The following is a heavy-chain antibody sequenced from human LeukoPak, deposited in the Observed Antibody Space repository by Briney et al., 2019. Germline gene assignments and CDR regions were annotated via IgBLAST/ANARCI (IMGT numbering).Heavy chain of an antibody. J-gene: IGHJ4*02. CDR2: IGGSSSPM. V-gene: IGHV3-48*01. D-gene: IGHD1-26*01. CDR3: PSGSADY. CDR1: GFTFSSYS. Sequence: GGSLRLSCAASGFTFSSYSVSWVRQAPGKGLEWLSYIGGSSSPMYYADSVKGRFTISRDNAKNSLYLQMNSLRVEDTAVYYCPSGSADYWGQGTLVTVSS.